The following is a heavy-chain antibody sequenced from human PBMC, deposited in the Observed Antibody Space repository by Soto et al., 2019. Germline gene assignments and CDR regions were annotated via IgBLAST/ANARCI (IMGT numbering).Heavy chain of an antibody. D-gene: IGHD5-18*01. CDR2: MNPNTGNT. CDR3: ARESSYGLVY. J-gene: IGHJ4*02. CDR1: GYDFARHG. Sequence: QVQLVQSGAEVKKPGASVTVSCKPSGYDFARHGINWVRQATGQGLEWMGWMNPNTGNTAYAQKFQGRVTMTRNTSISTAYMELSSLRSEDTAVYYCARESSYGLVYWGQGTLVTVSS. V-gene: IGHV1-8*01.